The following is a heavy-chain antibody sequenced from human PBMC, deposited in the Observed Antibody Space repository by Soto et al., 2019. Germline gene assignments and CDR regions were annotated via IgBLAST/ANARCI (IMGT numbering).Heavy chain of an antibody. Sequence: GRSLRLSCAVAGYTLANHWMHWVRQAPGKGLEWVSRMNSDGSLINYADSVKGRFTVSRDNARNTLYLQMNSLRVEDTAVYYCATAEVDYWGPGTLVTVSS. CDR3: ATAEVDY. J-gene: IGHJ4*02. CDR1: GYTLANHW. CDR2: MNSDGSLI. V-gene: IGHV3-74*01.